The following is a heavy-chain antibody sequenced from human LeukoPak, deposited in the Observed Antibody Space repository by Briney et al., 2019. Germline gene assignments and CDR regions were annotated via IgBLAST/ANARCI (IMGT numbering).Heavy chain of an antibody. CDR3: AKDIGPGLHGSGSSLDY. V-gene: IGHV3-9*01. CDR2: ISWNSGSI. CDR1: GFTFDDYA. D-gene: IGHD3-10*01. J-gene: IGHJ4*02. Sequence: GGSLRPSCAASGFTFDDYAMHWVRQAPGKGLEWVSGISWNSGSIGYADSVKGRFTISRDNAKNSLYLQMNSLRAEDTALYYCAKDIGPGLHGSGSSLDYWGQGTLVTVSS.